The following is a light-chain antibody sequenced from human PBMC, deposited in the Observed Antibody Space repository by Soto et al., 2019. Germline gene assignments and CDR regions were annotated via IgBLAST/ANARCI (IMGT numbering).Light chain of an antibody. V-gene: IGKV3-20*01. Sequence: LSPGERASLSCRASQSVSSSYLAWYQQIPGQAPRLLINDASRRATGIPDRFSGSGSGTDFTLTISRLEPEDFAVYYCQQYGSSPPTFGQGTKVDIK. CDR1: QSVSSSY. J-gene: IGKJ1*01. CDR3: QQYGSSPPT. CDR2: DAS.